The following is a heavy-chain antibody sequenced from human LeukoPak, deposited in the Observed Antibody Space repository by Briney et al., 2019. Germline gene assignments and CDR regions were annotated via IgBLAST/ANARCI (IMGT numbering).Heavy chain of an antibody. D-gene: IGHD2-15*01. V-gene: IGHV3-23*01. Sequence: GGFMRLSCAASGCTFSCYAMSWVRQAPGKGLEWVSAISGSGGSTYYADSVKGRFTISRDNSKNTLYLQMNSLRAEDTAVYYCANSVVAAIPVDYWGQGTLVTVSS. CDR2: ISGSGGST. CDR1: GCTFSCYA. J-gene: IGHJ4*02. CDR3: ANSVVAAIPVDY.